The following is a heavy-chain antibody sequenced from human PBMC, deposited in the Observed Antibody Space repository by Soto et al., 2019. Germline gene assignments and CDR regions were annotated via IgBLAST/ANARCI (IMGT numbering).Heavy chain of an antibody. CDR2: IFYDGFNE. CDR1: GFTFRQYG. V-gene: IGHV3-33*01. CDR3: VRGWCSGVHLSCLDL. D-gene: IGHD6-19*01. Sequence: QVQLVESGGGVVQPGTSLRLSCAASGFTFRQYGMHWVRQAPGKGLDWVAVIFYDGFNEYYADSVRGRFTISRDNSGNMVYLQMNSLRAEDTAVYYCVRGWCSGVHLSCLDLGGQGTGVVVSS. J-gene: IGHJ3*01.